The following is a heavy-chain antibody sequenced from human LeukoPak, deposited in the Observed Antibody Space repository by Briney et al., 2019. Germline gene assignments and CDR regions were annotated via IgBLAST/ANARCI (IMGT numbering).Heavy chain of an antibody. V-gene: IGHV2-5*02. CDR1: GISLTTSGVG. CDR2: IYWDDDR. CDR3: VHRPVYYGSGSYYFDY. J-gene: IGHJ4*02. D-gene: IGHD3-10*01. Sequence: SGPTLVRPTQTLTLTCTLSGISLTTSGVGVGWIRQLPGKALEWLALIYWDDDRRYSPSLRSRLTITKDTSKNQVVLTMTNMDPVDTATYHCVHRPVYYGSGSYYFDYWGQGALVTVSS.